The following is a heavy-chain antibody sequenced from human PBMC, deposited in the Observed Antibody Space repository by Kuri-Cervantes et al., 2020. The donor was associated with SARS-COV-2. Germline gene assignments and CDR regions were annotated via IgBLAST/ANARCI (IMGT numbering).Heavy chain of an antibody. CDR1: GGSITSYY. CDR3: ATSSGAAYCGGDCFSGWFDP. D-gene: IGHD2-21*02. Sequence: SETLSLPCTVSGGSITSYYWSWLRQPPGKGLEWIGYIHYSGSTNSNPSLKSRVTISLDTSKNQFSLKLSSVTAADTAVYYCATSSGAAYCGGDCFSGWFDPWGQGTLVTVSS. V-gene: IGHV4-59*01. CDR2: IHYSGST. J-gene: IGHJ5*02.